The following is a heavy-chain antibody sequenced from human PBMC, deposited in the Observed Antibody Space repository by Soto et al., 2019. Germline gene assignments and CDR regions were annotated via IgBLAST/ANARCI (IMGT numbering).Heavy chain of an antibody. D-gene: IGHD2-21*02. CDR2: IQSHIWTI. CDR1: AASLTRSSYS. V-gene: IGHV4-39*01. J-gene: IGHJ6*02. CDR3: ARPGDAYGLLL. Sequence: SVTLSLTCSGSAASLTRSSYSWAWLRQPQEKAVYSIASIQSHIWTIFYDPSLKSRVLLSVDSAKNHLSLNRSSVTASDTAVHCAARPGDAYGLLLWAPGATVTVSS.